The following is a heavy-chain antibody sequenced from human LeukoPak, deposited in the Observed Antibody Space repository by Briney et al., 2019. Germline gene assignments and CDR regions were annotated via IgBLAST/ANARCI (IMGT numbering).Heavy chain of an antibody. CDR2: IYTSGST. CDR1: GGSISSGSYY. J-gene: IGHJ6*03. CDR3: ARVGAADTYYYYYMDV. D-gene: IGHD6-13*01. V-gene: IGHV4-61*02. Sequence: VKPSQTLSLTRTVSGGSISSGSYYWSWIRQPAGKGLEWIGRIYTSGSTNYNPSLKSRVTMSVDTSKNQFSLKLSSVTAADTAVYYCARVGAADTYYYYYMDVWGKGTTVTVSS.